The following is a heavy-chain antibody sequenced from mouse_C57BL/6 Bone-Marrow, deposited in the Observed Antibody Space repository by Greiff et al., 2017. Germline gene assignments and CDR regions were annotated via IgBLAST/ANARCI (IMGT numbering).Heavy chain of an antibody. D-gene: IGHD2-3*01. CDR2: INPYNGGT. Sequence: VQLQQSGPVLVKPGASVKMSCKASGYTFTDYYMNWVKQSHGKSLEWIGVINPYNGGTSYNQKFKGKATLTVDKSSSTAYMELNSLTSEDSAVYYCARDGYWYFDGWGTGTTVTVTS. CDR3: ARDGYWYFDG. CDR1: GYTFTDYY. V-gene: IGHV1-19*01. J-gene: IGHJ1*03.